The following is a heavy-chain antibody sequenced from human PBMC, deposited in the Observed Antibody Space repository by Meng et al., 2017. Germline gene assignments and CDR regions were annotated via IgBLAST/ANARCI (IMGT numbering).Heavy chain of an antibody. CDR3: ARNDYGDYRIDY. V-gene: IGHV4-38-2*01. Sequence: SETLSLTCAVSGYSISSGYYWGWIRQPPGKGLEWIGCIYHSGSTYYNPPLKSRVTISVDTSKNQFSLKLSSVTAADTAVYYCARNDYGDYRIDYWGQGTLVTVSS. J-gene: IGHJ4*02. D-gene: IGHD4-17*01. CDR1: GYSISSGYY. CDR2: IYHSGST.